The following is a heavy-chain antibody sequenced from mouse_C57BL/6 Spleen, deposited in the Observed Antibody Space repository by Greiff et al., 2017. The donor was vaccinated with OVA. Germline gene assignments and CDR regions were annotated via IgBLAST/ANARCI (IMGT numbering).Heavy chain of an antibody. CDR3: ARDGSSYGDYAMDY. CDR1: GYTFTDYY. CDR2: IYPGSGNT. V-gene: IGHV1-76*01. D-gene: IGHD1-1*01. Sequence: QVQLQQSGAELVRPGASVKLSCKASGYTFTDYYINWVKQRPGQGLEWIARIYPGSGNTYYNEKFKGKATLTAEKSSSTAYMQLSSLTSEDSAVYFCARDGSSYGDYAMDYWGQGTSVTVSS. J-gene: IGHJ4*01.